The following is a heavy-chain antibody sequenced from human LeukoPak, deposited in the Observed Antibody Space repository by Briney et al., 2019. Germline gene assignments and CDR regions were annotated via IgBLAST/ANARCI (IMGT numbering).Heavy chain of an antibody. CDR1: GYTFTGYY. D-gene: IGHD3-10*01. Sequence: ASVSVSCKASGYTFTGYYIHWARQAPGQGLEWMGWINPNSGDTDYSQKFQGRVTMTRDTSISTVYMELSRLGSEDTAVYYCARDWAITAVRGDHGFDPWGQGTLVTVSS. CDR2: INPNSGDT. J-gene: IGHJ5*02. CDR3: ARDWAITAVRGDHGFDP. V-gene: IGHV1-2*02.